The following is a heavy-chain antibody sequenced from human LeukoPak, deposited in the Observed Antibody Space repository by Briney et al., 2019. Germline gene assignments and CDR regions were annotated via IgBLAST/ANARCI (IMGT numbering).Heavy chain of an antibody. D-gene: IGHD2-21*01. Sequence: ASVKVSCKASGYTFTNYVIRWVRQAPGQRPEWMGWINAGNGDTKYSHHFQGRVTITRDTSASTAYMGMSSLTSEDTALYYCARDDCGDTCYPGGYWGQGTLVTVSS. CDR1: GYTFTNYV. CDR3: ARDDCGDTCYPGGY. CDR2: INAGNGDT. V-gene: IGHV1-3*01. J-gene: IGHJ4*02.